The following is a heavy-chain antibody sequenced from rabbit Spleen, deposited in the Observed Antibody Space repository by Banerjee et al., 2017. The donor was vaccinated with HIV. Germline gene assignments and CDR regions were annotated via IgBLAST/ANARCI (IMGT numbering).Heavy chain of an antibody. CDR3: ARDSGTSFSSYGMDL. CDR1: GFSFSSSYY. J-gene: IGHJ3*01. CDR2: IDTGSSGFT. D-gene: IGHD8-1*01. Sequence: QSLEESGGDLVKPGASVTLTCTASGFSFSSSYYMCWVRQAPGKGLEWIACIDTGSSGFTYFASWAKGRFTISKTSSTTVSLQMNSLTAADTATYFCARDSGTSFSSYGMDLWGQGTLVTVS. V-gene: IGHV1S40*01.